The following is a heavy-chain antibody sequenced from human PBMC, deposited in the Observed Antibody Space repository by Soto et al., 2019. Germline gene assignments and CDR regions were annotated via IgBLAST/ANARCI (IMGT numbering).Heavy chain of an antibody. Sequence: PSETLSLTCAVYGGSFSGYYWSWRRQPPGKGLEWIGEINHSGSTNYNPSLKSRVTISVDTSKNQFSLKLSSVTAADTAVYYCARGEHVLRFLEWLSPDYYYYGMDVWGQGTTVTVSS. V-gene: IGHV4-34*01. CDR2: INHSGST. CDR3: ARGEHVLRFLEWLSPDYYYYGMDV. D-gene: IGHD3-3*01. CDR1: GGSFSGYY. J-gene: IGHJ6*02.